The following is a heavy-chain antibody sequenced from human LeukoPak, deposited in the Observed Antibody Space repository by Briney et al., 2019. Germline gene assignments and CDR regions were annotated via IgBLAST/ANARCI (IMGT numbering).Heavy chain of an antibody. Sequence: PSETLSLTCAVYGGSFSGYYCSSIRQPPGKGLEWIGEINHSGSTNYNPSLKSRVTISVDTSKNQFSLKLSSVTAADTAVYNCARGTGERNRRIVAAGTGRWFDPWGQGTLVTVSS. CDR2: INHSGST. CDR1: GGSFSGYY. V-gene: IGHV4-34*01. CDR3: ARGTGERNRRIVAAGTGRWFDP. D-gene: IGHD6-13*01. J-gene: IGHJ5*02.